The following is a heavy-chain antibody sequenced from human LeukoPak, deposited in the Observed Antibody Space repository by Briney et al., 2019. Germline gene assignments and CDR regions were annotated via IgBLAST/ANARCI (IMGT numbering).Heavy chain of an antibody. CDR3: ARTSDISGSGSYKD. CDR1: GDSVSSNSAA. CDR2: TYYRSKWYN. J-gene: IGHJ4*02. V-gene: IGHV6-1*01. D-gene: IGHD3-10*01. Sequence: KTSQTLSLTCAISGDSVSSNSAAWNWIRQSPSRGLEWLGRTYYRSKWYNDYAVSVKSRITINPDTSKNQFSLQLNSVTPDDTAVYYCARTSDISGSGSYKDWGQGILVTVSS.